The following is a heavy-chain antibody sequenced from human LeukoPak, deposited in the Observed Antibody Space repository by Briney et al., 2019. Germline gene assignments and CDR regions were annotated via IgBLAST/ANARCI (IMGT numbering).Heavy chain of an antibody. Sequence: GGSLRLSCAASGFTFSSYAMSWVRQAPGKGLEWVSAISGSGGSTYYADSVKGRFTISRDNSKNTLYLQMNSLRAEDTAVYYCAKDPGDYYDSVLGYFDYWGQGTLVTVSS. CDR1: GFTFSSYA. D-gene: IGHD3-22*01. CDR2: ISGSGGST. V-gene: IGHV3-23*01. CDR3: AKDPGDYYDSVLGYFDY. J-gene: IGHJ4*02.